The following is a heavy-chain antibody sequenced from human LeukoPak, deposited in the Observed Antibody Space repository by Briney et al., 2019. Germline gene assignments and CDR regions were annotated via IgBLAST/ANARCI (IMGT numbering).Heavy chain of an antibody. CDR3: GRGFDFWSAPDY. V-gene: IGHV3-74*01. J-gene: IGHJ4*02. CDR2: INTDGSST. D-gene: IGHD3-3*01. CDR1: GFTFSTYW. Sequence: PGESLRLSCAASGFTFSTYWMHWVRQAPGKGLVWVSHINTDGSSTSYADSVKGRFTISRDNAKNTLYLQMNSLRAEDTAVYYCGRGFDFWSAPDYWGQGTLVTVSS.